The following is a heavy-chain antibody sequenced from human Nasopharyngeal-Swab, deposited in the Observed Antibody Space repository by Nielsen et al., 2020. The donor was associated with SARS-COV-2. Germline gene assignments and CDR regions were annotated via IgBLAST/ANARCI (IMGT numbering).Heavy chain of an antibody. D-gene: IGHD3-3*01. Sequence: GGSLRLSCKGSGYSFTSYWIGWVRQMSGKGLEWMGIIYPGDSDTRYSPSFQGQVTISADKSISTAYLQWSSLKASDTAMYYCARHFFPVRFCGMDVWGQGTTVTVSS. CDR2: IYPGDSDT. CDR3: ARHFFPVRFCGMDV. CDR1: GYSFTSYW. J-gene: IGHJ6*02. V-gene: IGHV5-51*01.